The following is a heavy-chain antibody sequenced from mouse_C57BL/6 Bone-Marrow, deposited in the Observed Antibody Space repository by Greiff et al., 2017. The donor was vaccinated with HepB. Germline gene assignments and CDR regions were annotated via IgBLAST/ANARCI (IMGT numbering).Heavy chain of an antibody. CDR1: GYAFTNYL. V-gene: IGHV1-54*01. Sequence: VQLQESGAELVRPGTSVKVSCKASGYAFTNYLIEWVKQRPGQGLEWIGVINPNYGTTSYNQKFKGKATLTVDQSSSTAYMQLNSLTSEDSAVYYCARSRGIWDWGQGTTLTVSS. J-gene: IGHJ2*01. CDR3: ARSRGIWD. CDR2: INPNYGTT.